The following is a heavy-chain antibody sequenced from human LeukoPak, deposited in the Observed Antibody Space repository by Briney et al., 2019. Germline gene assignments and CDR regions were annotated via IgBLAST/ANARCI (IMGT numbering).Heavy chain of an antibody. D-gene: IGHD2-21*02. CDR3: ARLGSAYCGGDCYSDPNYFDY. Sequence: ASVKVSYKASGGTFSSYAISWVRQAPGQGLEWMGGIIPIFGTANYAQKFQGRVTITADESTSTAYMELSSLRSEDTAVYYCARLGSAYCGGDCYSDPNYFDYWGQGTLVTVSS. CDR1: GGTFSSYA. CDR2: IIPIFGTA. J-gene: IGHJ4*02. V-gene: IGHV1-69*13.